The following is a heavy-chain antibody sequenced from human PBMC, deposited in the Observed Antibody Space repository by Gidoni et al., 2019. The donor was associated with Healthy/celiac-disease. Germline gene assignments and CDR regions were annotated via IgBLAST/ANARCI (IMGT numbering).Heavy chain of an antibody. Sequence: EVQLLESGGGLVQPGGSLRLSCAASGFTFSSYAMSWVRQAPGKGLEWVSAISGSGGSTYYADYVKGRFTISRDNYKNTLYLQMNSLRAEDKAVYYCAKDLLDTAMVKGELDYWGQGTLVTVSS. D-gene: IGHD5-18*01. CDR2: ISGSGGST. V-gene: IGHV3-23*01. CDR1: GFTFSSYA. J-gene: IGHJ4*02. CDR3: AKDLLDTAMVKGELDY.